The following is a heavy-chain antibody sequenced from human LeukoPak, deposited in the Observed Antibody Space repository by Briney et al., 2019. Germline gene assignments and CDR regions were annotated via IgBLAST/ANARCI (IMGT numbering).Heavy chain of an antibody. D-gene: IGHD3-22*01. CDR2: ISGSGGST. CDR1: GFTFSSYA. J-gene: IGHJ4*02. V-gene: IGHV3-23*01. CDR3: APPPYYYDSGGYYY. Sequence: GGSLRLSCAASGFTFSSYAMSWVRQAPGKGLEWVSAISGSGGSTYYADSVKGRFTISRDNSKNTLYLQMNSLRAEDTAVYYCAPPPYYYDSGGYYYWGQGTLVTVSS.